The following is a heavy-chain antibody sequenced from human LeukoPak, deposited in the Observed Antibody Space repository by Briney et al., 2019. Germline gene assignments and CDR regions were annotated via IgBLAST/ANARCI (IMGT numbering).Heavy chain of an antibody. D-gene: IGHD3-3*01. V-gene: IGHV3-30*02. CDR2: IRYDGSNK. CDR1: GFTFSSYG. CDR3: AKSKPTYDFWSGYYYFDY. J-gene: IGHJ4*02. Sequence: GGSLRLSCAASGFTFSSYGMHWVRQAPGKGLEWVAFIRYDGSNKYYADSVKGRFTISRDNSKNTLYLQMNSLRAEDTAVYYCAKSKPTYDFWSGYYYFDYWGQGTLVTVSS.